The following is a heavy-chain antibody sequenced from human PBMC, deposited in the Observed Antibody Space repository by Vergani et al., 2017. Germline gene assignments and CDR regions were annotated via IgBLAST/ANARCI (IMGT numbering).Heavy chain of an antibody. CDR1: RGFVTNNY. CDR3: ARVGLPPHAVRPWYFDL. D-gene: IGHD3-10*01. J-gene: IGHJ2*01. V-gene: IGHV4-59*02. Sequence: QVHLQESGPGLAKPSETLSLSCTMSRGFVTNNYWTWVRQSPGQGLEWIGYIHYSGDTYYNTSFESRVTISEDASKAQFSLKLTSLTAADTAVYYCARVGLPPHAVRPWYFDLWGRGILVTVSS. CDR2: IHYSGDT.